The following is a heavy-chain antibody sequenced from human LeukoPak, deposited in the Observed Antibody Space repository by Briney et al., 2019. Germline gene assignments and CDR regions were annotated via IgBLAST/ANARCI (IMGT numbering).Heavy chain of an antibody. J-gene: IGHJ3*01. Sequence: SETLSLTCAVYGGSFSGYYWSWIRQPPGKGLEWIGEITYSGSTNCNSSPKSRVTISVDTSKNQFSLKLNSVTAADTAVYYCARDYTSWGQGTMVTVSS. CDR1: GGSFSGYY. CDR2: ITYSGST. V-gene: IGHV4-34*01. D-gene: IGHD4-11*01. CDR3: ARDYTS.